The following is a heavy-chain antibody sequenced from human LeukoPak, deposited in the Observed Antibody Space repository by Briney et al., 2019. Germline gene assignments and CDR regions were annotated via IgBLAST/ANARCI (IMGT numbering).Heavy chain of an antibody. CDR2: ISNSDYNT. CDR1: GFTFSSYA. CDR3: ARARSSGSYFTARKGAWAFDI. V-gene: IGHV3-23*01. Sequence: GGSLRLSCAASGFTFSSYAMSWVRQAPGKGLEWVSTISNSDYNTYYTDSVKGRFTISRDNSKNTLYLQMNSLRAEDTAVYYCARARSSGSYFTARKGAWAFDIWGQGTMVTVSS. D-gene: IGHD1-26*01. J-gene: IGHJ3*02.